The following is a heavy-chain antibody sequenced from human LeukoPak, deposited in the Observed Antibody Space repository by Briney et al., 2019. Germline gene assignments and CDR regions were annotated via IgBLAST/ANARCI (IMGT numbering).Heavy chain of an antibody. Sequence: GGSLRLSCTASGFTFGNYWMYWVRQTPEKGLLWLSRINIDGSTTNYADSAKGRFTISRDNSMNTLYLQMNSLRAEDTAVYYCAKASYDSSGYYPDYWGQGTLVTVSS. CDR1: GFTFGNYW. CDR2: INIDGSTT. D-gene: IGHD3-22*01. J-gene: IGHJ4*02. V-gene: IGHV3-74*01. CDR3: AKASYDSSGYYPDY.